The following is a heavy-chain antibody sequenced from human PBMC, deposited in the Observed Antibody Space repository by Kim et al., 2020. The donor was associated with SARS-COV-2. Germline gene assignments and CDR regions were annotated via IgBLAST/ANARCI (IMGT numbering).Heavy chain of an antibody. Sequence: ASMKVSCKASGYTFTSYGISWVRQAPGQGLEWMGWISAYNGNTNYAQKLQGRVTMTTDTSTSTAYMELRSLRSDDTAVYYCARGGSRVTMIVVVMADAFDIWGQGTMVTVSS. CDR1: GYTFTSYG. CDR3: ARGGSRVTMIVVVMADAFDI. CDR2: ISAYNGNT. D-gene: IGHD3-22*01. V-gene: IGHV1-18*01. J-gene: IGHJ3*02.